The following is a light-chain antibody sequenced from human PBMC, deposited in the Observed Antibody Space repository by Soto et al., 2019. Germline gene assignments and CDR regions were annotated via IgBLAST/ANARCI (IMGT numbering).Light chain of an antibody. CDR3: KKNLGAPRT. V-gene: IGKV1-27*01. J-gene: IGKJ1*01. CDR1: QDIGIY. CDR2: TAS. Sequence: DIQMTQSPSSLSASVGDRVTITCRASQDIGIYLSWYQQKSGGVPRLLIYTASTLQSGVPSRFSGSRSGTDFTLTISSVQPEDAATYFCKKNLGAPRTFGQGTEVDIK.